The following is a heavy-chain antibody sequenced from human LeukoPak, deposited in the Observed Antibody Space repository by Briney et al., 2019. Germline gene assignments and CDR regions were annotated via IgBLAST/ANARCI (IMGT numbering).Heavy chain of an antibody. CDR2: ISGYNGNT. CDR1: GYTFTRYG. V-gene: IGHV1-18*01. CDR3: ARVGGYNSAFYLFDY. J-gene: IGHJ4*02. Sequence: ASVKVSCKASGYTFTRYGITWVRQAPGHGLEWMGWISGYNGNTNYAEKFQGRVTLTAETSTSTAYMELRSLQSDDTAKYYCARVGGYNSAFYLFDYWGQGTLVTVSS. D-gene: IGHD1-14*01.